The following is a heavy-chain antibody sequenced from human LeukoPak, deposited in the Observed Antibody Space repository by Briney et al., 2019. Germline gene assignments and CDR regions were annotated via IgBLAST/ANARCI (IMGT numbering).Heavy chain of an antibody. Sequence: PGESLRLSCSASGFTFSTYPMHWVRQAPGKGLQYVSAINSGGDSTYYADSVKGRFTISRDNSKNTLYLQMSSLRADDTAVYFCVKPNSAVPGTGYFDYWGQGTLVTVSS. CDR2: INSGGDST. V-gene: IGHV3-64D*06. CDR3: VKPNSAVPGTGYFDY. J-gene: IGHJ4*02. D-gene: IGHD6-19*01. CDR1: GFTFSTYP.